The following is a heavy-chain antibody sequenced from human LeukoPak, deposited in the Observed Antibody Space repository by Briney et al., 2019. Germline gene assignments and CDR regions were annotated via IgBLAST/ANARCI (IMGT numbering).Heavy chain of an antibody. J-gene: IGHJ6*03. D-gene: IGHD5-18*01. CDR3: ARVGYGYSLNYYYMDV. CDR1: GYTFTSYG. V-gene: IGHV1-8*02. Sequence: GASVKVSRKASGYTFTSYGISWVRQATGQGLEWMGWMNPNSGNTGYAQKFQGRVTMTRNTSISTAYMELSSLRSEDTAVYYCARVGYGYSLNYYYMDVWGKGTTVTISS. CDR2: MNPNSGNT.